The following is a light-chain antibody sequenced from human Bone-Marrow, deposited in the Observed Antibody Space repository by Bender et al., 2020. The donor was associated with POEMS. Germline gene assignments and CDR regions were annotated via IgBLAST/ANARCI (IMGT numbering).Light chain of an antibody. J-gene: IGLJ3*02. CDR2: ADD. CDR3: QAWDINTVV. V-gene: IGLV3-1*01. CDR1: DLGDKY. Sequence: SYELTQPPSVSVSPGQTATISCSGDDLGDKYISWYQQKTGQSPVLVIYADDKRSSGIPERFSGSNSGNTATLTISGAQAMDEADYFCQAWDINTVVFGGGTKLTVL.